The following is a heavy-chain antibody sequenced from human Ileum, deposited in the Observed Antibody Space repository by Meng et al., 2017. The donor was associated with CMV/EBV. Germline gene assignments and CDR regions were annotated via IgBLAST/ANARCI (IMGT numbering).Heavy chain of an antibody. CDR1: GFSVSSYA. D-gene: IGHD3-22*01. J-gene: IGHJ1*01. V-gene: IGHV3-23*01. CDR3: APRGDSSGLENFVP. CDR2: LSARGTDA. Sequence: SSGFSVSSYALSWVRQAPGKGLEWVSGLSARGTDAQYADSVKGRFTISSDNFKKTLYLHMSSLRAEDTAVYYCAPRGDSSGLENFVPWGQGTLVTVSS.